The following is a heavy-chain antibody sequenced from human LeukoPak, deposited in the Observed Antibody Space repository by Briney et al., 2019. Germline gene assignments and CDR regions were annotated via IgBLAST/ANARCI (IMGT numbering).Heavy chain of an antibody. CDR3: ARDNGNKYYFDY. CDR1: GFTFSSYE. Sequence: PGGSLRLSCAASGFTFSSYEMNWVRQAPGKGLEWVSYISSNSKYTKYADSVKGRFTISRDNAKKSLYLQMNSLRAEDTAVYYCARDNGNKYYFDYWGQGTLVTVSS. J-gene: IGHJ4*02. CDR2: ISSNSKYT. D-gene: IGHD2-8*01. V-gene: IGHV3-48*03.